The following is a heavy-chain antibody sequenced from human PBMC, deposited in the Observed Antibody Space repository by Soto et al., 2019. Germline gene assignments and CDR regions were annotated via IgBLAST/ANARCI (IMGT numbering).Heavy chain of an antibody. CDR3: ARDGGYCSGGSCYFDY. CDR1: GYTFTGYY. CDR2: INPNSGGT. D-gene: IGHD2-15*01. V-gene: IGHV1-2*04. J-gene: IGHJ4*02. Sequence: ASVKVSCRASGYTFTGYYMHWVRQAPGQGLEWMGWINPNSGGTNYAQKFQGWVTMTRDTSISTAYMELSRLRSDDTAVYYCARDGGYCSGGSCYFDYWGQGTLVAVCS.